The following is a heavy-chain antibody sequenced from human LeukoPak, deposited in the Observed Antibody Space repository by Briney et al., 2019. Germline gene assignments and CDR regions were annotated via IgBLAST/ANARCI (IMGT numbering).Heavy chain of an antibody. CDR3: AKSKEQWLINYFDY. Sequence: PGGSLRLSCAASGYTFSSYAMSWVRQAPGKGLEWVSAISGSGGSTYYADSVKGRFTISRDNSKNTLYLQMNSLRAEDTAVYYCAKSKEQWLINYFDYWGQGTLVTVSS. D-gene: IGHD6-19*01. CDR2: ISGSGGST. CDR1: GYTFSSYA. J-gene: IGHJ4*02. V-gene: IGHV3-23*01.